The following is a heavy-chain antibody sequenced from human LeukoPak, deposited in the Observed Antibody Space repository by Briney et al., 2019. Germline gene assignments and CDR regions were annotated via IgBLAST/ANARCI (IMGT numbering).Heavy chain of an antibody. Sequence: GGPLRLSCAASGFTFSTYSMHWVRHAPGKGLVWVSRVARDGSSTTYADSVKGRFTISRDNAKNTLYLQMSSLRAEDTAVYYCARAQLAYAFDIWGQGTMVTVSS. V-gene: IGHV3-74*01. CDR3: ARAQLAYAFDI. J-gene: IGHJ3*02. CDR2: VARDGSST. CDR1: GFTFSTYS. D-gene: IGHD1-1*01.